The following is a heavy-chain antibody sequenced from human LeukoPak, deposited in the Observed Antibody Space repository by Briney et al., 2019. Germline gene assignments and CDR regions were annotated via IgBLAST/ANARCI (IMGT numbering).Heavy chain of an antibody. J-gene: IGHJ4*02. CDR3: ARSSYYDILTGYPLLDY. CDR2: ISGSGGST. CDR1: GFTFSSYA. D-gene: IGHD3-9*01. Sequence: GGSLRLSCAASGFTFSSYAMSWVRQAPGKGLEWVSAISGSGGSTYYADSVKGRFTISRDNSKNTLYLQVNSLRAEDTAVYYCARSSYYDILTGYPLLDYWGQGTLVTVSS. V-gene: IGHV3-23*01.